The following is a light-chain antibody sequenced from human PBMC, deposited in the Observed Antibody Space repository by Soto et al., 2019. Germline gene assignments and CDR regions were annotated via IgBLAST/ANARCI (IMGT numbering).Light chain of an antibody. J-gene: IGKJ4*01. CDR1: QDISNH. CDR3: QQFNNIPLT. V-gene: IGKV1-33*01. Sequence: DIPMTQSPSSLSASVGDRVTITCQATQDISNHLNWYQQKPGKAPNLLIYDASNLEMGVPSRFSGSGSGTDFTLTIRGLQPEDLATYYCQQFNNIPLTFGGGTKVEIK. CDR2: DAS.